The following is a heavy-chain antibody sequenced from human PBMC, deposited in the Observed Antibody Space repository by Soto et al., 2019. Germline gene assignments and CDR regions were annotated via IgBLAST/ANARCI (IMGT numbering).Heavy chain of an antibody. CDR1: GYTFTGYF. CDR2: INPNSGDP. V-gene: IGHV1-2*02. Sequence: ASVKVSCKASGYTFTGYFMHWVRQAPGQGLEWMGWINPNSGDPKYAQKFQGRVTMTRDMSISTAYMELRRLTSDETAVYYCARVRTYYDSSGSLDYWGQGTLVTVSS. J-gene: IGHJ4*02. D-gene: IGHD3-22*01. CDR3: ARVRTYYDSSGSLDY.